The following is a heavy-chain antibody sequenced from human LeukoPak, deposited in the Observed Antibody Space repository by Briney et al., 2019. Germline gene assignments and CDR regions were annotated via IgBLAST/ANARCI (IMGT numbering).Heavy chain of an antibody. CDR2: ISYDGSNK. V-gene: IGHV3-30-3*01. CDR1: GFTFSSYA. CDR3: ARDIVAYFDY. J-gene: IGHJ4*02. D-gene: IGHD5-12*01. Sequence: GGSLRLFCAASGFTFSSYAMHWVRQAPGKGLEWVAVISYDGSNKYYADSVKGRFTISRDNSKNTLYLQMNSLRAEDAAAYYCARDIVAYFDYWGQGALVTVSS.